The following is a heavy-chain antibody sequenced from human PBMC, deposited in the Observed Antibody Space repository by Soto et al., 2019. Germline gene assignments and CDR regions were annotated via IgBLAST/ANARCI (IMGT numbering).Heavy chain of an antibody. V-gene: IGHV4-59*01. D-gene: IGHD1-1*01. CDR1: GASISSYY. Sequence: PSETLSLTCTVSGASISSYYWSWIRQPPGKGLEWIGYVYYSGSTNYNPSLKSRVTISVDTSKNQFSLKLSSVTAAGTAMYYCARDTTPSLWGQGTLVTVSS. CDR3: ARDTTPSL. J-gene: IGHJ4*02. CDR2: VYYSGST.